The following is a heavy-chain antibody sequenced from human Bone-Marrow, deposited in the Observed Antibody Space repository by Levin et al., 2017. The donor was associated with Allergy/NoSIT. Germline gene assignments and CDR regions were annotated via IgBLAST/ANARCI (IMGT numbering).Heavy chain of an antibody. J-gene: IGHJ4*02. V-gene: IGHV4-4*02. Sequence: SETLSLTCAVSGASISQGNWWSWVRQSPGKGLEWIGEIHHSETTNKNPSLESRVTMSINKSKNHLSLRLTSVTAADTAVYFCAKWSPRSPQRLSGVCDYWGQGCLVIVSA. CDR1: GASISQGNW. D-gene: IGHD3-10*02. CDR3: AKWSPRSPQRLSGVCDY. CDR2: IHHSETT.